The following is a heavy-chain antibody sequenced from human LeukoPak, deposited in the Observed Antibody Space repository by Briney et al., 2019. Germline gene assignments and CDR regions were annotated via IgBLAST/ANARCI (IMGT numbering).Heavy chain of an antibody. Sequence: GGSLRLSCAASGFTFSGHWMSWVRQAPGKGLEWVANVKQDGSEEFYVDSVKGRFTISRDNAKNSLYLQMNSLRAEDTAVYYCARDPVHSSGWFAVSYYYMDVWGKGTTVTVSS. J-gene: IGHJ6*03. CDR1: GFTFSGHW. CDR2: VKQDGSEE. V-gene: IGHV3-7*01. CDR3: ARDPVHSSGWFAVSYYYMDV. D-gene: IGHD6-19*01.